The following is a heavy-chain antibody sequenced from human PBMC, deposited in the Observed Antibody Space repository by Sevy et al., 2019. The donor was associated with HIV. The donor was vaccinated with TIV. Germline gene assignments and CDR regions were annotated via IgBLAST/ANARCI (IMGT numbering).Heavy chain of an antibody. D-gene: IGHD3-10*01. CDR2: LYSGGST. CDR3: VRVTVRGFDY. Sequence: GGSLRLSCTASGFTVSSNYMSWVRQAPGKGLEWVSVLYSGGSTYYADSVKGRFTISRDNSKNTLYLQMNSLRAEDTAVYYCVRVTVRGFDYWGQGTLVTVSS. CDR1: GFTVSSNY. V-gene: IGHV3-53*01. J-gene: IGHJ4*02.